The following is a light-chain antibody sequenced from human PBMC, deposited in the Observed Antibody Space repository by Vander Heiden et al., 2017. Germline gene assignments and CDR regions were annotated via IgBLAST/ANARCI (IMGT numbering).Light chain of an antibody. CDR3: QQYNSYSWT. CDR2: EAS. J-gene: IGKJ1*01. Sequence: SITCRASQSISSWLAWYQQKPGNAPKLLIYEASNLEPGVPSRFSGSGSGTEFTLTISSLQPDDCATYYCQQYNSYSWTFGQGTEVEIK. V-gene: IGKV1-5*03. CDR1: QSISSW.